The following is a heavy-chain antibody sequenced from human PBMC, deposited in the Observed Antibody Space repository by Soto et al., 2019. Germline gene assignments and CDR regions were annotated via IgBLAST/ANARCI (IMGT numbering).Heavy chain of an antibody. CDR3: AKEGNYYDSSGYYPPGWFDP. CDR2: ISGSGGST. Sequence: VGSLRLSCAASGFTFSSYAMGWVCQAPGKGLEWVSAISGSGGSTYYADSVKGRFTISRDNSKNTLYLQMNSLRAEDTAVYYCAKEGNYYDSSGYYPPGWFDPWGQGTLVTVSS. CDR1: GFTFSSYA. V-gene: IGHV3-23*01. J-gene: IGHJ5*02. D-gene: IGHD3-22*01.